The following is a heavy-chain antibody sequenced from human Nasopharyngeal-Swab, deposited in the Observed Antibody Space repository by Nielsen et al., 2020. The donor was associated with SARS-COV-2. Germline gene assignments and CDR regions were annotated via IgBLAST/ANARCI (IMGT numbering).Heavy chain of an antibody. D-gene: IGHD6-13*01. J-gene: IGHJ4*02. CDR3: RIAAAGIRIDY. Sequence: GESLKISCKDSGYSFTNYWIGWVRQMPGKGLEWMGIIYPEYDIRYSPSFQGQVTISADKSTGTAYLQWSRLKASDTAMYYCRIAAAGIRIDYWGQGTLVTVSS. CDR2: IYPEYDI. V-gene: IGHV5-51*01. CDR1: GYSFTNYW.